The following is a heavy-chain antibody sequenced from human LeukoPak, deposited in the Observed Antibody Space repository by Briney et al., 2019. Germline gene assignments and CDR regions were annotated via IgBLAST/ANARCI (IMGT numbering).Heavy chain of an antibody. D-gene: IGHD3-10*01. Sequence: SVKVSCKASGGTFSSYAISWVRQAPGQGLEWMGGIIPIFGTANYAQEFQGRVTITADESTSTAYMELSSLRSEDTAVYYCARMGRVLHGVYYYYYYMDVWGKGTTVTVSS. CDR1: GGTFSSYA. CDR3: ARMGRVLHGVYYYYYYMDV. J-gene: IGHJ6*03. CDR2: IIPIFGTA. V-gene: IGHV1-69*13.